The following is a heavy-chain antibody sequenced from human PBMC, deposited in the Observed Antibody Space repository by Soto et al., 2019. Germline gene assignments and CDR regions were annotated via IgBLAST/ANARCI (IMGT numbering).Heavy chain of an antibody. CDR1: GGSISSSSYY. CDR2: IYYSGST. Sequence: SETLSLTCTVSGGSISSSSYYWGWIRQPPGKGLEWIGSIYYSGSTYYNPSLKSRVTISVDTSKNQFSLKLSSVTAADTAVYYCARLIRITMVRGVSPESYFAYWGQGTLVTVS. V-gene: IGHV4-39*01. D-gene: IGHD3-10*01. J-gene: IGHJ4*02. CDR3: ARLIRITMVRGVSPESYFAY.